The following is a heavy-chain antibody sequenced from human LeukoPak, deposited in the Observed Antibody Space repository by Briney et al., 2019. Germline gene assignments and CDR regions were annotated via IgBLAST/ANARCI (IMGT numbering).Heavy chain of an antibody. Sequence: GGSLRLSCAPSRFTFSTYAISWVRQAPGKGLQWVSSISGRGDTTYYADSVKGRFTISRDNSKNTVYLHMSGLRAEDTATFYCAKTLGGIVGYIYYWGQGTLVTVSS. CDR3: AKTLGGIVGYIYY. D-gene: IGHD1-26*01. V-gene: IGHV3-23*01. CDR2: ISGRGDTT. J-gene: IGHJ4*02. CDR1: RFTFSTYA.